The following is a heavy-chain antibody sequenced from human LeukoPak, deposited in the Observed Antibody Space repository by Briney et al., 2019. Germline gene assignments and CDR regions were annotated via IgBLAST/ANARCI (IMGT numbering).Heavy chain of an antibody. J-gene: IGHJ4*02. CDR1: GFTFNTYA. Sequence: GGSLRLSCAASGFTFNTYAMSWVRQAPGKGLEWVSAIGAGGTNPYYADSVKGRFTISRDNSKNTLYLQMSSLVAADTAVYYCAKMSGYYWGVHWGQGTLVTVSS. CDR3: AKMSGYYWGVH. CDR2: IGAGGTNP. D-gene: IGHD3-22*01. V-gene: IGHV3-23*01.